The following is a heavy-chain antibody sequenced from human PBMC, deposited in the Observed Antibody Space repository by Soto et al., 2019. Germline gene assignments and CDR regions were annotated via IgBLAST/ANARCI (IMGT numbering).Heavy chain of an antibody. J-gene: IGHJ4*02. CDR2: IYYSGST. D-gene: IGHD3-10*01. Sequence: SETLSLTCIVSGGSINSVDYCWGWIRQSPGKGLEWIGYIYYSGSTSYNPSLKSRVTISVDTSKNQFSLKLSSVTAADTAVYYCARASPQWLGEFLIWGQGTLVTVS. CDR3: ARASPQWLGEFLI. CDR1: GGSINSVDYC. V-gene: IGHV4-30-4*01.